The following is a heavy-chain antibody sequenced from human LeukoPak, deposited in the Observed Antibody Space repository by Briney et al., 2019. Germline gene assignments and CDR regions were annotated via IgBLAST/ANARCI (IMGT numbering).Heavy chain of an antibody. V-gene: IGHV4-38-2*02. J-gene: IGHJ3*02. CDR1: GYSISSGYY. CDR3: ARVSDDAFDI. Sequence: SETLSLTCTVSGYSISSGYYWGWIRQPPGKGLEWIGSIYHSGSTYYNPSLKSRVTISVDTSKSQFSLKLSSVTAADTAVYYCARVSDDAFDIWGQGTMVTVSS. CDR2: IYHSGST.